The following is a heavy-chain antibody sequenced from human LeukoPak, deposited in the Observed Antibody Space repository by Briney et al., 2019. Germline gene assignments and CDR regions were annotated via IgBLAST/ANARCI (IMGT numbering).Heavy chain of an antibody. CDR2: INHSGST. CDR1: GGSFSGYY. Sequence: SETLSLTCAVYGGSFSGYYWRWIRQPPGKGLEWIGEINHSGSTNYNPSLKSRVTISVDTSKNQFSLKLSSVTAADTAVYYCARGDSSSWSYDYWGQGTLVTVSS. CDR3: ARGDSSSWSYDY. D-gene: IGHD6-13*01. J-gene: IGHJ4*02. V-gene: IGHV4-34*01.